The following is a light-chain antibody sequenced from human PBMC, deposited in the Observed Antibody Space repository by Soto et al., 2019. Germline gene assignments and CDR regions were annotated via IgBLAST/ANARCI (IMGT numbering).Light chain of an antibody. CDR2: DAS. CDR1: QSISSW. Sequence: TRSAYVGDRVTITCRASQSISSWLAWYQQKPGKAPKLLIFDASNLETGVPSRFSGSRSGTEFTLTITSLQPDDFATYYCQQYSSYPSTFGQGTKVDIK. V-gene: IGKV1-5*01. J-gene: IGKJ1*01. CDR3: QQYSSYPST.